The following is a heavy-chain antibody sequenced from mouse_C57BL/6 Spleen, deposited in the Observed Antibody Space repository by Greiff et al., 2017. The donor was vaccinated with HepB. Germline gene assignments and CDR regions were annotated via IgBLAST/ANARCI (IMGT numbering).Heavy chain of an antibody. D-gene: IGHD1-1*02. CDR3: AREGGDEVFDY. CDR1: GYTFTDYY. Sequence: QVQLQQSGAELVRPGASVKLSCKASGYTFTDYYINWVKQRPGQGLEWIARIYPGSGNTYYNEKFKGKATLTAEKSSSPAYMQLSSLTSEDSAVYCCAREGGDEVFDYWGQGTTLTVSS. J-gene: IGHJ2*01. CDR2: IYPGSGNT. V-gene: IGHV1-76*01.